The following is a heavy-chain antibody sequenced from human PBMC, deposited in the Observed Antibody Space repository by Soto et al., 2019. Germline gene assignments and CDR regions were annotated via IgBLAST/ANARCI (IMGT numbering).Heavy chain of an antibody. D-gene: IGHD2-21*01. CDR2: INPNGGST. J-gene: IGHJ4*02. Sequence: QVQLVQSGAEVKKPGASVKVSCKASGYTFIHYYIHWVRQAPGQGLEWMAIINPNGGSTNYAQKFRGRVTVTSDTSTTTASMELNSLGSDATAVYFCARSLLQGDFWGQGTLVTVSS. V-gene: IGHV1-46*01. CDR3: ARSLLQGDF. CDR1: GYTFIHYY.